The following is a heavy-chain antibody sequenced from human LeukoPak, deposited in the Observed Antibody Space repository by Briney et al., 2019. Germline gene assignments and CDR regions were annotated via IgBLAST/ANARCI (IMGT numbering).Heavy chain of an antibody. CDR3: ARTQSAQKLDC. CDR1: GGSISSGSYS. V-gene: IGHV4-30-4*07. J-gene: IGHJ4*02. CDR2: IYYSGSA. Sequence: PSETLSLTCTVSGGSISSGSYSWSWIRQPPGKGLEWIGYIYYSGSAYYNPSLKSRVTISVDTSKNQFSLKLSSVTAADTAVYYCARTQSAQKLDCWGQETLVTVSS.